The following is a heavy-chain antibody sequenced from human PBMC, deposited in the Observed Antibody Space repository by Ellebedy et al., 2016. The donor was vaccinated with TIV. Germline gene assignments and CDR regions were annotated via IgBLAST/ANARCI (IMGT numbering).Heavy chain of an antibody. CDR1: GFTFDDHA. Sequence: PGGSLRLSCAASGFTFDDHAMHWVRQSPGKGLEWIAGITWNGAFIKYADSVQGRFTISRDSAKNSLYLEMNSLRPEDTALYYCARDRTPRAYSDWFTFDPWGQGTQVTVTS. CDR3: ARDRTPRAYSDWFTFDP. CDR2: ITWNGAFI. D-gene: IGHD3-9*01. V-gene: IGHV3-9*01. J-gene: IGHJ5*02.